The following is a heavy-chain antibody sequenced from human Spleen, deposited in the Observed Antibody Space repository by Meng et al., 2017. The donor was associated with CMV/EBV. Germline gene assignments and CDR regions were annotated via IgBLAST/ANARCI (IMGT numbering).Heavy chain of an antibody. Sequence: GESLKISCAASGFTFSSYSMNWVRQAPGKGLEWVSYISSSSSTIYYADSVKGRFTISRDNAKNSLYLQMNSLRAEDTAVYYCASGTTVFDYWGQGTLVTVSS. J-gene: IGHJ4*02. D-gene: IGHD1-7*01. CDR3: ASGTTVFDY. CDR1: GFTFSSYS. V-gene: IGHV3-48*04. CDR2: ISSSSSTI.